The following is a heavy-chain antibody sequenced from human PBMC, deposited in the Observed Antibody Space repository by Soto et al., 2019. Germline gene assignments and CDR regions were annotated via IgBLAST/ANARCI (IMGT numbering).Heavy chain of an antibody. D-gene: IGHD5-12*01. Sequence: EVQLVESGGGLVQPGGSLKLSCAASGFSFSGSSMYWVRQAAGKGLEWIGRIRSKAYSYATAYGASLKGRFSIFRDDTKNTAYLQINSLKSEDTAVYYCLTSLREATRDFDYWGQGSLVTVSS. CDR1: GFSFSGSS. J-gene: IGHJ4*02. V-gene: IGHV3-73*02. CDR3: LTSLREATRDFDY. CDR2: IRSKAYSYAT.